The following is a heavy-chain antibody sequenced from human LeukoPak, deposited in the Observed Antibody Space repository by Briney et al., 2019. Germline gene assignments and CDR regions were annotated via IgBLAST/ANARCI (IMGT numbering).Heavy chain of an antibody. J-gene: IGHJ3*02. CDR3: ARLNPYQLLILHPGAFDI. CDR2: IYYSGST. Sequence: PSETLSLTCTVSGGSISSSSYYWGWIRQPPGKGLEWIGSIYYSGSTYYNPSLKSRVTISVDTSKNQFSLKLSSVTAADTAVYYCARLNPYQLLILHPGAFDIWGQGTMVTVSS. D-gene: IGHD2-2*01. CDR1: GGSISSSSYY. V-gene: IGHV4-39*01.